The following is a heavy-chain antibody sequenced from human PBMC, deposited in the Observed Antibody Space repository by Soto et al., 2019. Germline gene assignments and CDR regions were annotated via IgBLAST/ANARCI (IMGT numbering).Heavy chain of an antibody. CDR3: AKGDWFYEKYCVMEGWRKGN. V-gene: IGHV3-23*01. J-gene: IGHJ1*01. CDR1: GFTFRLCA. CDR2: ISGSGERT. Sequence: PGGSLRLSCAASGFTFRLCAMSWVRHTPGKGLEWVASISGSGERTYYADSVKGRFTISKDNSKNTVFLQMNSRRAEDTAEYYRAKGDWFYEKYCVMEGWRKGNWG. D-gene: IGHD3-9*01.